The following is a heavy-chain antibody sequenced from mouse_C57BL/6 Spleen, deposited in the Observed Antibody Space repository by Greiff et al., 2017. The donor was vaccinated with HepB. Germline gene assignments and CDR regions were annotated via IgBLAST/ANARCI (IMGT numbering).Heavy chain of an antibody. CDR1: GYTFTDSY. CDR3: APLLAYAMDY. D-gene: IGHD1-1*01. Sequence: EVQLQQSGPELVKPGASVKISCKASGYTFTDSYMNWVKQSHGKSLEWIGDINPNNGGTSYNQKFKGKATLTVDKSSSTAYMELRSLTSEDSAVYYCAPLLAYAMDYWGQGTSVTVSS. CDR2: INPNNGGT. V-gene: IGHV1-26*01. J-gene: IGHJ4*01.